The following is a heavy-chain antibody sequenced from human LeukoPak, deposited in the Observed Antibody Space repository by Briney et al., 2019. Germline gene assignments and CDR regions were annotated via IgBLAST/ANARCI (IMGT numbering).Heavy chain of an antibody. D-gene: IGHD5-24*01. CDR1: GFTFSSYW. CDR2: IKQDGSEK. V-gene: IGHV3-7*03. J-gene: IGHJ6*02. CDR3: SRRRDGYPSYGMDV. Sequence: GSLRLSCAASGFTFSSYWMNWVRQAPGKGLEWMANIKQDGSEKYYVDSVEGRFTISRDNAKNSLYLQMNSLRAEDTAVYYCSRRRDGYPSYGMDVWGQGTTVTVSS.